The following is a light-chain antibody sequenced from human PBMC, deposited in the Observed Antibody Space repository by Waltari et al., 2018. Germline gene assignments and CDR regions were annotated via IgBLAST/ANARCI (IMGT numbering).Light chain of an antibody. CDR3: QQYNNWPPIT. V-gene: IGKV3-15*01. CDR2: GAS. J-gene: IGKJ5*01. Sequence: DIVMTQSPATLSVSPGERATLSCRASQSVSSKLAWYQQKPGQAPRLLIYGASTRAPGIPARFSGSGSGTEFTLTISSLQSEDFAVYYCQQYNNWPPITFGQGTRLEIK. CDR1: QSVSSK.